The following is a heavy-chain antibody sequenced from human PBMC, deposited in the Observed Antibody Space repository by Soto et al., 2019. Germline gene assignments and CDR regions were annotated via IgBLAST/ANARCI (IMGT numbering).Heavy chain of an antibody. J-gene: IGHJ4*02. Sequence: GGSLRLSCTASGFTFGDYAMSWFRQAPGKGLEWVGFIRSKAYGGTTEYAASVKGRFTISRDDSKSIAYLQMNSLKTEDTAVYYCTRGIAAAGRPYYFDYWGQGTLVTVSS. CDR1: GFTFGDYA. D-gene: IGHD6-13*01. V-gene: IGHV3-49*03. CDR2: IRSKAYGGTT. CDR3: TRGIAAAGRPYYFDY.